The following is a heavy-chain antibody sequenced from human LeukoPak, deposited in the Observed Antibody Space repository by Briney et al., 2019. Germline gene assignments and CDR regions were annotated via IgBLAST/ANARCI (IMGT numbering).Heavy chain of an antibody. Sequence: PGGSLRLSCAASGFTFSSYAMSWVRQAPGKGLEWVSSISGSGDSTPYADSVKGRFTISRDNSKNTLYLQMNSLRAEDTAVYYCASVGSGSFYYWGQGTLVTVSS. CDR3: ASVGSGSFYY. J-gene: IGHJ4*02. D-gene: IGHD3-10*01. CDR1: GFTFSSYA. V-gene: IGHV3-23*01. CDR2: ISGSGDST.